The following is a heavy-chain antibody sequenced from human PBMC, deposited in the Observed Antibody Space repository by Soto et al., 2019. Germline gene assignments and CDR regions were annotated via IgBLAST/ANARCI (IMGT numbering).Heavy chain of an antibody. CDR3: AHMDVVTAPDCFDI. J-gene: IGHJ3*02. CDR1: GFSLNSAGVA. V-gene: IGHV2-5*02. Sequence: QITLKESGPALVKPTQPLTLTCTFSGFSLNSAGVAVGWVRQPPGKPLEWVALIYWDDDRRYSPSLESRLTMTKDTSKNQVVLGMTNMDPVDTATDDCAHMDVVTAPDCFDIWGQGTMVTVSS. CDR2: IYWDDDR. D-gene: IGHD2-21*02.